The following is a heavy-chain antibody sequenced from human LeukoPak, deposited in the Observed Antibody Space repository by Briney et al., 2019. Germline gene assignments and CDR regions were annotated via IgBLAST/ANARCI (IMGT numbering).Heavy chain of an antibody. CDR3: ARVRYSSSWYGDN. D-gene: IGHD6-13*01. CDR1: GGSFSGYY. Sequence: SETLSLTCAVYGGSFSGYYWSWIRQPPGKGLEWIGEISHSGSTNYNPSLKSRVTISVDTSKNQFSLKLSSVTAADTAVYYCARVRYSSSWYGDNWGQGTLVTVSS. CDR2: ISHSGST. V-gene: IGHV4-34*01. J-gene: IGHJ4*02.